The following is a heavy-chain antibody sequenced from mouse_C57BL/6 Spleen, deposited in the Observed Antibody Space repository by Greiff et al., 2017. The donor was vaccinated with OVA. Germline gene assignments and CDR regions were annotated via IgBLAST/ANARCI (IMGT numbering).Heavy chain of an antibody. V-gene: IGHV3-6*01. CDR1: GYSITSGYY. Sequence: EVKLQESGPGLVKPSQSLSLTCSVTGYSITSGYYWNWIRQFPGNKLEWLGYISYDGSNNYHPSLKNRISITRDTSKNQLFLKLNSVTTENTATYYCARVLDYGSSDWFAYWSQGTLVTVSA. D-gene: IGHD1-1*01. CDR3: ARVLDYGSSDWFAY. J-gene: IGHJ3*01. CDR2: ISYDGSN.